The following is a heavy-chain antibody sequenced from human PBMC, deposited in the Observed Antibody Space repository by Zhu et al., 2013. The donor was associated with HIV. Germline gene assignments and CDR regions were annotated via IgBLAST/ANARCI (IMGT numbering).Heavy chain of an antibody. CDR3: ARDDGPGSVHIAVAGNEVLDY. J-gene: IGHJ4*02. D-gene: IGHD6-19*01. CDR2: TIPLFGTP. V-gene: IGHV1-69*08. CDR1: GQTSYT. Sequence: QVQLVQSGAEVKKPGSSVKVSCKASGQTSYTVTWVRQVPGQGFEWMGMTIPLFGTPLYAQKFRGRLTITADTSSGTVFMELSRLRSDDTAVYYCARDDGPGSVHIAVAGNEVLDYWGQGTLVHRLL.